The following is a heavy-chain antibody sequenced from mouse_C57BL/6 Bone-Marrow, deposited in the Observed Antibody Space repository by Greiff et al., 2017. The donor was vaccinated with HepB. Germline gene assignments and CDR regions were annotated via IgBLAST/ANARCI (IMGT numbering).Heavy chain of an antibody. CDR1: GFTFSSYA. CDR2: ISDGGSYT. J-gene: IGHJ1*03. Sequence: EVQGVESGGGLVKPGGSLKLSCAASGFTFSSYAMSWVRQTPEKRLEWVATISDGGSYTYYPDNVKGRFTISRDNAKNNLYLQMSHLKSEDTAMYYCASRYGSSYWYFDVWGTGTTVPVSS. CDR3: ASRYGSSYWYFDV. D-gene: IGHD1-1*01. V-gene: IGHV5-4*01.